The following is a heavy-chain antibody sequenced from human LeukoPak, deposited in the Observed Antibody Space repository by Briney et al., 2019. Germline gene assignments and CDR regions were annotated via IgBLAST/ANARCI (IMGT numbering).Heavy chain of an antibody. J-gene: IGHJ4*02. CDR3: ARKMAL. V-gene: IGHV3-48*02. CDR1: GFTFSSYG. CDR2: IDGSSRSI. Sequence: GGSLRLSCAASGFTFSSYGMNWVRQTPGKGLEWVSYIDGSSRSIYYADSVKGRFTVSRDNAKNSLFLQMNSLRDVDTAMYFCARKMALWGQGTLVTVSS. D-gene: IGHD5-24*01.